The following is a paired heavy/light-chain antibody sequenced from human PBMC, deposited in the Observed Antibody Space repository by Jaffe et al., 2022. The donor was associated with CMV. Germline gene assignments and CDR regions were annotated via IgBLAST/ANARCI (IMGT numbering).Light chain of an antibody. J-gene: IGKJ1*01. CDR3: MQATQFPRT. CDR1: QSLVHSDGNTY. V-gene: IGKV2-24*01. Sequence: DIVMTQTPLSSPVTLGQPASISCRSSQSLVHSDGNTYLSWLQQRPGQPPRLLIYQISNRFSGVPDRFSGSGAGTDFTLKISRVEAEDVGVYYCMQATQFPRTFGQGTKVEIK. CDR2: QIS.
Heavy chain of an antibody. CDR1: GFTFGDYA. V-gene: IGHV3-49*04. CDR2: IRSKRYGGTA. J-gene: IGHJ4*02. D-gene: IGHD3-10*01. Sequence: EVQLVESGGGLVQPGRSLRLSCTASGFTFGDYAMSWVRQAPGKGLEWLAFIRSKRYGGTADYAASLKGRFTISRDDSRSTAYLEMNSLKTEDTAMYYCTRDKSTKGWEVFWDGYWGQGTLVTVSS. CDR3: TRDKSTKGWEVFWDGY.